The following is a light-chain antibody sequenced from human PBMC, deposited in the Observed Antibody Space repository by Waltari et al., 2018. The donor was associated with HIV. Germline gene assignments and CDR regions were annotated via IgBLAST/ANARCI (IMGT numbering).Light chain of an antibody. V-gene: IGKV2-28*01. CDR3: LQSLHTPRGS. CDR1: QSHLHNNGNNY. CDR2: LAS. J-gene: IGKJ3*01. Sequence: DIVLTQSPLSLPVAPGESASISCRASQSHLHNNGNNYLDWDVQKPGQSPQPLIYLASQRGSGVSERFSGSGSDTNSTLKRIRVEAEDVGSYYGLQSLHTPRGSFGPGTKVD.